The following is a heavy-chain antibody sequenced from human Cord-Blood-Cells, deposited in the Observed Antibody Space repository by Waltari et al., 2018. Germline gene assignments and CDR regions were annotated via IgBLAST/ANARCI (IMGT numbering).Heavy chain of an antibody. Sequence: QVQLQQWGAGLLKPSETLSLTCAVYGGYFSGYYWSWIRQPPGKGMEWIGEINHSGSTNDNPSLKSRVTISVDASKNQFSLKLCSVTAADTAVYYCARPPRLLSGAFDIWGQGTMVTVSS. J-gene: IGHJ3*02. CDR3: ARPPRLLSGAFDI. CDR1: GGYFSGYY. D-gene: IGHD2-21*01. V-gene: IGHV4-34*01. CDR2: INHSGST.